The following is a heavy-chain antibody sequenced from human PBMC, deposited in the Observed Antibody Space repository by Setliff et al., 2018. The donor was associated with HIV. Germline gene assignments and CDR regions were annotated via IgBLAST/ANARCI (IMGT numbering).Heavy chain of an antibody. CDR3: ARSRAAGFDY. CDR2: ISYDGSNK. D-gene: IGHD6-13*01. V-gene: IGHV3-30*04. Sequence: GGSLRLSCAASGFTFSSYAMHWVRQAPGKGLEWVAVISYDGSNKYYADSVKGRLTISRDNSKNTLYLQMNSLRAEDTAMYCCARSRAAGFDYWGQGTLVTVSS. J-gene: IGHJ4*02. CDR1: GFTFSSYA.